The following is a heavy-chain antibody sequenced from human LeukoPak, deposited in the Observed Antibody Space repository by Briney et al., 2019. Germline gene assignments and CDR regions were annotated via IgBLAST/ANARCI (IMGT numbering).Heavy chain of an antibody. CDR2: IYSGGRT. J-gene: IGHJ4*02. CDR1: GFTVSSNY. D-gene: IGHD6-13*01. V-gene: IGHV3-66*01. CDR3: ARVKSSWFFDY. Sequence: GSLRLSCAASGFTVSSNYMSWVRQAPGKGLEWVSVIYSGGRTYYADSVKGRFTISRDNSKNTLYLQMNSLRAEDTAVYYCARVKSSWFFDYWGQGTLVTVSS.